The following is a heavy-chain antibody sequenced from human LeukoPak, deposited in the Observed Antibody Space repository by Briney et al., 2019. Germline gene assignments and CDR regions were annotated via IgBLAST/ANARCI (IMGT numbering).Heavy chain of an antibody. J-gene: IGHJ4*02. CDR2: INPYNGNT. Sequence: ASVKVSCKASGYTFTSYGISWVRQAPGQGLEWMGWINPYNGNTNYAQRLQGRVTMTTDTSTSTSYMELRSLTSDDTAVYYCARVTGSSISSRSLLYWGQGTLVTVSS. CDR3: ARVTGSSISSRSLLY. V-gene: IGHV1-18*01. CDR1: GYTFTSYG. D-gene: IGHD6-13*01.